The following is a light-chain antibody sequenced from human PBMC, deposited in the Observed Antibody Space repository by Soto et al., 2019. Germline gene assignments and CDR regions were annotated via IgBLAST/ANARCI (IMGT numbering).Light chain of an antibody. Sequence: EIVLTQSPATLSVSPGERATLSCRASQNVGNNFAWYQQKPDQAPRLLIFATSTRATGVPARFSGSGSGTEFTLTISILQSEDFAVYYCQQYGDWPITFGGGAKVEIE. CDR3: QQYGDWPIT. CDR1: QNVGNN. V-gene: IGKV3-15*01. J-gene: IGKJ4*01. CDR2: ATS.